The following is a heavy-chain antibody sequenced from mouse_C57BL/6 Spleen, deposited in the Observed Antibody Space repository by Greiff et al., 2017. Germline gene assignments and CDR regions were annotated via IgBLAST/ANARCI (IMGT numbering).Heavy chain of an antibody. CDR3: ARDRGLRLGAMDY. J-gene: IGHJ4*01. CDR1: GFTFSSYA. D-gene: IGHD2-4*01. Sequence: EVKLMESGGGLVKPGGSLKLSCAASGFTFSSYAMSWVRQTPEKRLEWVATISDGGSYTYYPDNVKGRFTISRDNAKNNPYLQMSHLKSEDTARYYCARDRGLRLGAMDYWGQGTSVTVSS. V-gene: IGHV5-4*01. CDR2: ISDGGSYT.